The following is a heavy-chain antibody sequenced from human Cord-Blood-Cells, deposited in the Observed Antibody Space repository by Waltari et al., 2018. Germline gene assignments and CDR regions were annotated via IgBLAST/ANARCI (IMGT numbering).Heavy chain of an antibody. J-gene: IGHJ3*02. CDR1: VCPCSSYA. CDR3: ARASSSWYHDAFDI. D-gene: IGHD6-13*01. CDR2: IIPILGIA. Sequence: HVQRVQSGAEVKKPGSPLKVPCKASVCPCSSYATGWVRRPPGQGLEWMGRIIPILGIANYAQKFQGRVTITVDKSTSTAYMELSSLRSEDTAVYDCARASSSWYHDAFDIWGQGTMVTVSS. V-gene: IGHV1-69*09.